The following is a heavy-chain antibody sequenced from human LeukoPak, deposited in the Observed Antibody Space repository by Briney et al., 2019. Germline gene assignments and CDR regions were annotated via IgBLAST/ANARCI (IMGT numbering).Heavy chain of an antibody. CDR2: INNDESHT. CDR3: ARDQSSSWYVAWFDP. J-gene: IGHJ5*02. V-gene: IGHV3-74*01. D-gene: IGHD6-13*01. CDR1: GFIFSSYW. Sequence: GGSLRLSCAASGFIFSSYWMHWVRQAPGKGLVWVSRINNDESHTTYADSVKGRFTISRDNAKNTLYLQMNSLRVEDTAVYYCARDQSSSWYVAWFDPWGQGTLVTVSS.